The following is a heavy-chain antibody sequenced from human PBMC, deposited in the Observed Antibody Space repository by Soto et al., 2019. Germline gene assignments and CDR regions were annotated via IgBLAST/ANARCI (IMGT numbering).Heavy chain of an antibody. V-gene: IGHV4-59*08. CDR3: ARRWGRSFDY. CDR2: IYYSGST. D-gene: IGHD2-15*01. CDR1: GGSISSSY. J-gene: IGHJ4*02. Sequence: SETLSLTCTVSGGSISSSYWGWIRQPPGKGLEWIGYIYYSGSTNYNPSLKSRVTISVDTSKNQFSLKLSSVTAADTAVYYCARRWGRSFDYWGQGTLVTVSS.